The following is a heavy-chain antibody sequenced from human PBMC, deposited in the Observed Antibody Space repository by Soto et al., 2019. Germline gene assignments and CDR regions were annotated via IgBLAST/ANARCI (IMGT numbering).Heavy chain of an antibody. J-gene: IGHJ4*02. V-gene: IGHV3-33*01. Sequence: QVQLVESGGGVVQPGRSLRLSCAASGFTFSSYGMHWVRQAPGKGLEWVAVIWYDGSNKYYADSVKGRFTSSRDNSKNTLYLQMNSLRAEDTAVYYCARDRPYGDYGSFDYWGQGTLVTVSS. D-gene: IGHD4-17*01. CDR2: IWYDGSNK. CDR3: ARDRPYGDYGSFDY. CDR1: GFTFSSYG.